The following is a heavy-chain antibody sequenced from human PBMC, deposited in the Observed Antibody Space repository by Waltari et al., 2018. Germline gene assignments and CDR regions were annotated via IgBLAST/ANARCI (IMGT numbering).Heavy chain of an antibody. CDR3: ARRGDAGTFDY. J-gene: IGHJ4*02. Sequence: QVQLQESGPGLVKASETLSLTCAASAYFISSGYYWGWIRQPPGKGLEWIGNIYHSGSTYYNPSLKSRVTISVDTSKNQFSLKLSSVTAADTAVYYCARRGDAGTFDYWGQGTLVTVSS. CDR1: AYFISSGYY. D-gene: IGHD6-13*01. V-gene: IGHV4-38-2*01. CDR2: IYHSGST.